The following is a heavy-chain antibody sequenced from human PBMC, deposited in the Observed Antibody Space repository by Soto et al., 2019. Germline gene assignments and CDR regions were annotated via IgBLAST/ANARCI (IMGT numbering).Heavy chain of an antibody. CDR2: SIPIFGTA. CDR1: GGTFSSYA. J-gene: IGHJ4*02. CDR3: ASPNWVRRVIIPTGSYFDY. Sequence: QVQLVQSGAEVKKPGSSVKVSCKASGGTFSSYAISCVRQAPGQGLEWMGGSIPIFGTANYAQKFQGRVTISAGYSTSTANMELSSLRSDDTAEYYCASPNWVRRVIIPTGSYFDYWRQGPLVTVSS. D-gene: IGHD3-10*01. V-gene: IGHV1-69*01.